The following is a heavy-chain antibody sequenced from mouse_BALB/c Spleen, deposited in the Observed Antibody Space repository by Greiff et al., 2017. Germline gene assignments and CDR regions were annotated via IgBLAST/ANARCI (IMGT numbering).Heavy chain of an antibody. J-gene: IGHJ3*01. CDR3: TRSEELAWFAY. CDR1: GYTFTDYE. V-gene: IGHV1-15*01. CDR2: IDPETGGT. Sequence: QVQLKQSGAELVRPGASVTLSCKASGYTFTDYEMHWVKQTPVHGLEWIGAIDPETGGTAYNQKFKGKATLTADKSSSTAYMELRSLTSEDSAVYYCTRSEELAWFAYWGQGTLVTVSA. D-gene: IGHD4-1*01.